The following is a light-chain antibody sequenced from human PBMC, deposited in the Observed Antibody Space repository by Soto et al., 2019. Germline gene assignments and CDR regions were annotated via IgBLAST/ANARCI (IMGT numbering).Light chain of an antibody. CDR1: SGNIASNY. J-gene: IGLJ3*02. CDR2: EDN. V-gene: IGLV6-57*03. CDR3: QSYDSSHQV. Sequence: NFMLTQPHSVSESPGKTVTISCTRSSGNIASNYVQWYQQRPGSAPTTVIYEDNQRPSGVPDRFSGSIDSSSNSAALTISGLKTEDEADYYCQSYDSSHQVFGGGTKVTVL.